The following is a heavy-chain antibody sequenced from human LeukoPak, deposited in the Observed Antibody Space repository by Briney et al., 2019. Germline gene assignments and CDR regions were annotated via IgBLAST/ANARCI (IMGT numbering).Heavy chain of an antibody. V-gene: IGHV3-53*01. CDR1: GFTVSSNY. J-gene: IGHJ4*02. D-gene: IGHD3-3*01. CDR3: ARGFLGVVTYDY. Sequence: GGSLRLSCAASGFTVSSNYMSWVRQAPGKGLEWVSVIYSGGNTYYADSVKGRFTISRDNSKNTLYLQMNSLRAEDTAVYYCARGFLGVVTYDYWGQGTLVTVSS. CDR2: IYSGGNT.